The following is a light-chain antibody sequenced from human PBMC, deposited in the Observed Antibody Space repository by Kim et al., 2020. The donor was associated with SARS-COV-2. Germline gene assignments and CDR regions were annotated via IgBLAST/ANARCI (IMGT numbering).Light chain of an antibody. V-gene: IGLV3-19*01. Sequence: VALGQTVRITCQGDRLRSYYATWYQQKPGQAQIVVIYGKNNRPSGIPDRFSGSSSGNTASLTITGTQAGDEADYYCNSRDSNDNVVFGGGTQLTVL. CDR2: GKN. J-gene: IGLJ2*01. CDR3: NSRDSNDNVV. CDR1: RLRSYY.